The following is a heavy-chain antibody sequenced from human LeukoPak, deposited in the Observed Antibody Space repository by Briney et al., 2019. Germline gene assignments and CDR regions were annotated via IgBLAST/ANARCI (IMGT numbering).Heavy chain of an antibody. CDR3: ARDPGIVVVVAATPLYGMDV. Sequence: GGSLRLSCAASGFTFSSYWMHWVRQAPGKGLVWVSRIKSDGSSTTYADSVKGRFTISRDNAKNTLYLQMNSLRAEDTAVYYCARDPGIVVVVAATPLYGMDVWGQGTTVTVSS. CDR2: IKSDGSST. V-gene: IGHV3-74*01. J-gene: IGHJ6*02. D-gene: IGHD2-15*01. CDR1: GFTFSSYW.